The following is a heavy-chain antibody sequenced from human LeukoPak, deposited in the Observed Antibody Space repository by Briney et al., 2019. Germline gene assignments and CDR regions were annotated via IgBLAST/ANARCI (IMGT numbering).Heavy chain of an antibody. J-gene: IGHJ3*02. D-gene: IGHD2-15*01. CDR2: ISSSSSYI. CDR3: ARSGGTDAFDI. Sequence: GGSLRLSCAVSGFTFSSYSMNWVRQAPGKGLEWVSSISSSSSYIYYADSVKGRFTISRDNAKNSLYLQMNSLRAEDTAVYYCARSGGTDAFDIWGQGTMVTVSS. CDR1: GFTFSSYS. V-gene: IGHV3-21*01.